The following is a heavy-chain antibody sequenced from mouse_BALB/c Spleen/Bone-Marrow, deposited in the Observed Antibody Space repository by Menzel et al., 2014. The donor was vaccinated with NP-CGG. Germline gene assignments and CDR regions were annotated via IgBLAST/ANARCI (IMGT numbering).Heavy chain of an antibody. CDR1: GYTFTNYT. CDR2: INPSSGYT. V-gene: IGHV1-4*01. J-gene: IGHJ4*01. D-gene: IGHD4-1*01. CDR3: ARGKTGFYGMDY. Sequence: QVQLQQSGAELARPGASVKMSRKASGYTFTNYTMHWVKQRPGQGLEWIGYINPSSGYTNYNQKFKDTATLTADKSSSTAYMQLSSLTSADSAVYYCARGKTGFYGMDYWGQGASVTVSS.